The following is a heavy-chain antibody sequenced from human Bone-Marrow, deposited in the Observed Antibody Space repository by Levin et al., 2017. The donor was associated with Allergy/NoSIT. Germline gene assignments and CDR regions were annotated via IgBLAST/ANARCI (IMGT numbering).Heavy chain of an antibody. CDR2: IYPGDSDT. D-gene: IGHD3-16*02. CDR3: QAELRVGELSPHDAFDI. J-gene: IGHJ3*02. V-gene: IGHV5-51*01. CDR1: GYSFTNYW. Sequence: GESLKISCKGSGYSFTNYWIGWVRQMPGKGLEWMGIIYPGDSDTRYSPSFQGQVTISADKSISTAYLHWSSLKASDTAMYYCQAELRVGELSPHDAFDIWGQGTMVTVSS.